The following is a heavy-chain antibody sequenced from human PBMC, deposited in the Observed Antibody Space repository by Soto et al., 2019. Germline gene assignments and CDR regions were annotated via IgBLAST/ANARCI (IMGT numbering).Heavy chain of an antibody. J-gene: IGHJ6*02. Sequence: QVQLVQSGAEVKKPGSKAKVSCKDSKGTFSSYAISWVRQAPGQGLEWMGGIIPIFGTANYAQKFQGRVTITADESTSTAYMELSSLRSEDTAVYYYARGYYDSSGYRHYYYGMDVWGQGTTVTVSS. CDR1: KGTFSSYA. D-gene: IGHD3-22*01. CDR2: IIPIFGTA. V-gene: IGHV1-69*12. CDR3: ARGYYDSSGYRHYYYGMDV.